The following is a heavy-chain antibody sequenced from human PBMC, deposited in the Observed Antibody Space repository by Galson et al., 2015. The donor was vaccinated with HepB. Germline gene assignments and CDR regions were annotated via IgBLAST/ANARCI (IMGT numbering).Heavy chain of an antibody. CDR2: IDPSDSYT. V-gene: IGHV5-10-1*01. CDR3: ARIALGGSSSGGLVDY. J-gene: IGHJ4*02. Sequence: QSGAEVKKPGEPLRISCKGSGYSFTSYWISWVRQMPGKGLEWMGRIDPSDSYTNYSPSFQGHVTISADKSISTAYLQWSSLKASDTAVYYCARIALGGSSSGGLVDYWGQGTLVTVSS. CDR1: GYSFTSYW. D-gene: IGHD6-6*01.